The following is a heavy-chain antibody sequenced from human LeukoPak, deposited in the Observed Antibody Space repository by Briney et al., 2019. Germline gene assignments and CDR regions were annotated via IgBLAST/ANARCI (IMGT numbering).Heavy chain of an antibody. J-gene: IGHJ5*02. CDR2: IYYSGST. Sequence: SENLSLTCTVSGGSISSYCWSWIRQPPGQGLEWIGIIYYSGSTNYNPSLKSRVTISVDTSKNQFSLKLSSVTAAVTALYYCARDYLAAAGRWFDPWGQGTLVTVSS. V-gene: IGHV4-59*01. D-gene: IGHD6-13*01. CDR1: GGSISSYC. CDR3: ARDYLAAAGRWFDP.